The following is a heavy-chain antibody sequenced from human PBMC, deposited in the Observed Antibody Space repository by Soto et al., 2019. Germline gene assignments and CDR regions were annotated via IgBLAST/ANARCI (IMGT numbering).Heavy chain of an antibody. CDR2: INHSGST. J-gene: IGHJ4*02. CDR3: ARGRSRGAVAGTVDY. V-gene: IGHV4-34*01. D-gene: IGHD6-19*01. Sequence: PSETLSLTCAVYGGSFSGYYWSWIRQPPGKGLEWIGEINHSGSTNYNPSLKSRVTISVDTSKNQFSLKLSSVTAADTAVYYCARGRSRGAVAGTVDYWGQGTLVTVSS. CDR1: GGSFSGYY.